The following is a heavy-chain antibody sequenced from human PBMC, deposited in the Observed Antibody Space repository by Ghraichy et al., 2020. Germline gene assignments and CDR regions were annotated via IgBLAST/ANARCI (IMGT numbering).Heavy chain of an antibody. J-gene: IGHJ4*02. CDR2: IIPILDST. CDR3: ASAKYDWIDY. V-gene: IGHV1-69*13. CDR1: RGTFSSYA. Sequence: SVKVSCKASRGTFSSYAINWVRQAPGQGLEWMGGIIPILDSTNFAQKFQGRVTIAADESTSTAYMELSSLRSEDTAVYYCASAKYDWIDYWGQGTLVTVSS. D-gene: IGHD1-20*01.